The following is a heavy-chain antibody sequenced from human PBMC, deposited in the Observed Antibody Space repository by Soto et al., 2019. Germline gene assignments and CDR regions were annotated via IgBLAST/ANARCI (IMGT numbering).Heavy chain of an antibody. J-gene: IGHJ4*02. Sequence: EVQLLESGGGLVQPGGSLRLSCAASGFTFSSYAMSWVRQAPGQGLEWVSAISGSGGSTYYADSVKGRFTISRDNSKNTLYLQMNSLRAEDTAVYYCAKSESRVVVPGQFDYWGQGTLVTVSS. D-gene: IGHD2-2*01. CDR2: ISGSGGST. CDR1: GFTFSSYA. CDR3: AKSESRVVVPGQFDY. V-gene: IGHV3-23*01.